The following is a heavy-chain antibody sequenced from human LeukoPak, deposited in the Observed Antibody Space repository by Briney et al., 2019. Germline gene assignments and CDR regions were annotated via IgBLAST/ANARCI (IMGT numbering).Heavy chain of an antibody. V-gene: IGHV3-66*01. CDR2: FYSGGNT. CDR3: ARDEAFDI. CDR1: GFTVSSNY. Sequence: GGSLRLSCAASGFTVSSNYMSWVRQAPGKGPEWVSVFYSGGNTYYAVSVKGRFTISRDNSKNTLYLQMNSLRAEDTAVYYCARDEAFDIWGQGTMVTVSS. J-gene: IGHJ3*02.